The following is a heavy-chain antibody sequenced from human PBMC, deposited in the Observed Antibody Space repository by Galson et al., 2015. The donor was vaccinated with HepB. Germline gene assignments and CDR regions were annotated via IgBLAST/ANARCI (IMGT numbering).Heavy chain of an antibody. V-gene: IGHV3-66*01. D-gene: IGHD6-13*01. CDR1: GFTVSSNY. CDR2: IYRDGST. CDR3: ARDRVAAAGTGDGFDI. J-gene: IGHJ3*02. Sequence: SLRLSCAASGFTVSSNYMSWVRLAPGKGLEWVSVIYRDGSTYSADSVKGRFTISRDNSKNTVYLQMNSLRAEDTAVYYCARDRVAAAGTGDGFDIWGQGTMVTVSS.